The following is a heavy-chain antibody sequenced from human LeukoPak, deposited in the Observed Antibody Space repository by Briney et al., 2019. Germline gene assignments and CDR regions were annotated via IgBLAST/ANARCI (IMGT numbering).Heavy chain of an antibody. CDR1: GYTFTGYY. CDR2: INPISGGT. J-gene: IGHJ6*02. V-gene: IGHV1-2*02. CDR3: ARNIVVVPAATSGYYGMDV. D-gene: IGHD2-2*01. Sequence: ASVKVSCKASGYTFTGYYMHWVRQAPGQGLEWMGWINPISGGTNYAQKFQGRATMTRDTSISTAYMELSRLRSDDTAVYYCARNIVVVPAATSGYYGMDVWGQGTTVTVSS.